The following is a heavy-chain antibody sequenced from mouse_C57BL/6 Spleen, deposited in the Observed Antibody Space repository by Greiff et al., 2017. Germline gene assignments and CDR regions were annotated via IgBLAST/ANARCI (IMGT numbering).Heavy chain of an antibody. CDR2: IDPSDSYT. CDR1: GYTFTSYW. CDR3: AWDWYFDV. J-gene: IGHJ1*03. V-gene: IGHV1-69*01. Sequence: QVQLQQPGAELVMPGESVKLSCKASGYTFTSYWMHWVKQRPGQGLEWIGEIDPSDSYTNYNQKFKGKSTLTVDKSSSTAYMQLSSLTSEDSAVYYCAWDWYFDVWGTGTTVTVSS. D-gene: IGHD4-1*01.